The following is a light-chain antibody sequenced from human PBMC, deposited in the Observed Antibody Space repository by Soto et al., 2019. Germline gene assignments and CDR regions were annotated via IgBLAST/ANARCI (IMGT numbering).Light chain of an antibody. CDR1: QSIRTN. CDR3: QQYSNWPPMYT. J-gene: IGKJ2*01. CDR2: GAS. Sequence: VMTQSPATLSVSPGERATLSCRASQSIRTNLAWFQLKPGQAPRLLIYGASTRATAVPARFSGSGSGTEFTLTISSLQSEDFAVYYCQQYSNWPPMYTFGQGTQLEIK. V-gene: IGKV3-15*01.